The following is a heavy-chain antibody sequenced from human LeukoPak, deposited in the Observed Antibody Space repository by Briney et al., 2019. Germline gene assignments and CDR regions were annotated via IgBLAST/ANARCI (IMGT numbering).Heavy chain of an antibody. D-gene: IGHD5-18*01. CDR3: AKDLSDPVMVIDS. Sequence: GGSPRLSCAASGFTFSSYAMSWVRQAPGKGLEWVSAISGSGGSTYYADSVKGRFTISRDNSKNTLYLQMNSLRAEDTAVYYCAKDLSDPVMVIDSWGQGTLVTVSS. J-gene: IGHJ4*02. V-gene: IGHV3-23*01. CDR1: GFTFSSYA. CDR2: ISGSGGST.